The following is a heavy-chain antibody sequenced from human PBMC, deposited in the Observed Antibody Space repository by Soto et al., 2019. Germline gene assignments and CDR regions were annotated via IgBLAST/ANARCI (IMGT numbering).Heavy chain of an antibody. CDR3: ARGGDYYGSGSSYFDY. V-gene: IGHV1-8*01. J-gene: IGHJ4*02. D-gene: IGHD3-10*01. Sequence: QVQLVQSGAEVKKPGASVKVSCKASGYTFTSYDINWVRQATGQGLEWMGWMNPNSGNTGFAQKFQGRVTMTRNTYISTAYMELSSLRSEDTAVYYCARGGDYYGSGSSYFDYWGQGTLLTVSS. CDR2: MNPNSGNT. CDR1: GYTFTSYD.